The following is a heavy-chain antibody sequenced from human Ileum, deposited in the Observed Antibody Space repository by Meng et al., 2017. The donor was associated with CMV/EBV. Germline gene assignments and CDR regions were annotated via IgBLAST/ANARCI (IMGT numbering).Heavy chain of an antibody. V-gene: IGHV3-23*01. D-gene: IGHD2-15*01. J-gene: IGHJ4*02. CDR2: ISNSGGDT. CDR1: GFTFSNYY. CDR3: AKRSGGYLDY. Sequence: LCCAVSGFTFSNYYMTWVRLAPGKGLEWVSSISNSGGDTYHADSVKGRFTISRDNSKNTLYLQMNSLRDDDAALYYCAKRSGGYLDYWGQGILVTVSS.